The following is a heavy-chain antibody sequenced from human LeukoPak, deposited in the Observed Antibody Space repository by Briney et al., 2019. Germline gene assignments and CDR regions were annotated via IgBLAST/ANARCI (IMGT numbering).Heavy chain of an antibody. D-gene: IGHD3-10*01. V-gene: IGHV4-38-2*02. Sequence: SETLSLTCSVSGYSISSGYYWGWIRQPPGKGLEWIGSIDHSGSTSYNPSLKSRVTISVVTSKNQFSLKLRSVTAADTAVYYCASTYYGSGKSIFDYWGQGTLVTVSS. CDR2: IDHSGST. CDR3: ASTYYGSGKSIFDY. CDR1: GYSISSGYY. J-gene: IGHJ4*02.